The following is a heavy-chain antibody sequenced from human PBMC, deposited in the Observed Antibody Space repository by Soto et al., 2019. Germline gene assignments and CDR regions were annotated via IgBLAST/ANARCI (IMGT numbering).Heavy chain of an antibody. D-gene: IGHD2-2*01. V-gene: IGHV1-2*02. CDR1: GYIFTDYY. CDR2: INPKSGDT. Sequence: AAVKVSCKACGYIFTDYYINWVRQAPGQGLEWMGWINPKSGDTDYAQNFQGIVTMTTDTSITTAYMELSRLRSDDTAVYYCARPYCTSNSCHNLFDSWGQGTLVTVSS. CDR3: ARPYCTSNSCHNLFDS. J-gene: IGHJ5*01.